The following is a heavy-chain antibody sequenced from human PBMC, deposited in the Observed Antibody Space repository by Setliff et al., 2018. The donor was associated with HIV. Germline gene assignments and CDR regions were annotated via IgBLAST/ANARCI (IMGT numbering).Heavy chain of an antibody. CDR2: IYYIGNT. Sequence: SETLSLTCTVSGGSISGGGYYRSWIRQHPGKGLDWIGNIYYIGNTDYNPSLKSRVTISIDTSKNQFSLKLSSVTAADTAIYYCARVPRITTLRNAFDIWGQGTMVTVSS. J-gene: IGHJ3*02. CDR3: ARVPRITTLRNAFDI. D-gene: IGHD3-3*01. CDR1: GGSISGGGYY. V-gene: IGHV4-31*03.